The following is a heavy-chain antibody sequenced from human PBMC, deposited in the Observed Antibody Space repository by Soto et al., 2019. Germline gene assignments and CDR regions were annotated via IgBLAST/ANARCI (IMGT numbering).Heavy chain of an antibody. J-gene: IGHJ4*02. Sequence: PGGSLRLSCAASGFTFSSYGMHWVRQAPGKGLEWVAVISYDGSNKYYADSVKGRFTISRDNSKNTLYLQMNSLRAEDTAVYYCAKEYSTYGSGSCFDYWGQGTLVTVSS. CDR3: AKEYSTYGSGSCFDY. CDR1: GFTFSSYG. D-gene: IGHD3-10*01. V-gene: IGHV3-30*18. CDR2: ISYDGSNK.